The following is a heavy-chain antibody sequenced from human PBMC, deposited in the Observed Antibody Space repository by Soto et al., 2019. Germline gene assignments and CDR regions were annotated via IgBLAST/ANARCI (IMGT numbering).Heavy chain of an antibody. Sequence: GASLKIPCKASGYSFTSYWIGWVRQMPGKGLEWMGIIYPGDSDTRYRPSLLGQVTISADKSISTAYLQWSSLKASDTAIYYCARAIEMATIGWFDPWGQGTLVTVSS. D-gene: IGHD5-12*01. J-gene: IGHJ5*02. CDR1: GYSFTSYW. V-gene: IGHV5-51*01. CDR3: ARAIEMATIGWFDP. CDR2: IYPGDSDT.